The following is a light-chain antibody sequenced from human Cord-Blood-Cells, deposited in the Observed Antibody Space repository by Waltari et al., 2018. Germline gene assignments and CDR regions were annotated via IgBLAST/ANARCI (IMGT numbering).Light chain of an antibody. J-gene: IGKJ1*01. V-gene: IGKV3-15*01. CDR3: QQYNNWPLWT. CDR2: GAS. CDR1: QSVSSN. Sequence: EIVMTQSPAPLSVSTGERATLSCRASQSVSSNLAWYQQKPGQAPRLLIDGASTRATGIPARFSGSGSGTEFTLTISSLQSEDFAVYYCQQYNNWPLWTFGQGTKVEIK.